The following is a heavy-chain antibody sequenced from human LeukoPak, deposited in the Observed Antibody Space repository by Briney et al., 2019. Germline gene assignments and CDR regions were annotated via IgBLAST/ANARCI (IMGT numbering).Heavy chain of an antibody. J-gene: IGHJ3*02. V-gene: IGHV3-30*03. D-gene: IGHD3-3*01. CDR1: GFTFSSYG. Sequence: GRSLRLSCAASGFTFSSYGMHWVRQAPGKGLEWVAVISYDGSNKYYADSVKGRFTISRDNSKNTLYLQMNSLRAEDTAVYYCARDGAWAIFGVVSRNDAFDIWGQGTMVTVSS. CDR3: ARDGAWAIFGVVSRNDAFDI. CDR2: ISYDGSNK.